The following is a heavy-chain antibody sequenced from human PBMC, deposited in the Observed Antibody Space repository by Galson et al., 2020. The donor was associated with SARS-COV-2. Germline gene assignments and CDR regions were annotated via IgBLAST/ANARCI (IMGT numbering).Heavy chain of an antibody. J-gene: IGHJ4*02. CDR1: GFTFSRHA. Sequence: GESLKISCAASGFTFSRHAMSWVRQAPGKGLEWVSSLSDTGSSAYYADSVMGRFTVSRDNSKNTLYLQINSLKADDTAVYYCAKRTGGAVAGPFDYWGQGTRVTVSS. V-gene: IGHV3-23*01. CDR3: AKRTGGAVAGPFDY. CDR2: LSDTGSSA. D-gene: IGHD6-19*01.